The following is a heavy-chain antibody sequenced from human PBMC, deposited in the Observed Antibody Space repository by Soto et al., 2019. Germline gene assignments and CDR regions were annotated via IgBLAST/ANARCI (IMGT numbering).Heavy chain of an antibody. J-gene: IGHJ4*02. V-gene: IGHV1-18*01. Sequence: QVQLVQSGPEVKKAGASVKVSCKASGYGFSNYGFNWVRQAPGQGLEWMGWISPYNGHTNYPQKFQGRVTMTTDRSTSTVYMEVRSLRFDDTAVYYCARDGEKYCSGGSCHPGGYWGQGSRVTVSS. CDR2: ISPYNGHT. CDR3: ARDGEKYCSGGSCHPGGY. CDR1: GYGFSNYG. D-gene: IGHD2-15*01.